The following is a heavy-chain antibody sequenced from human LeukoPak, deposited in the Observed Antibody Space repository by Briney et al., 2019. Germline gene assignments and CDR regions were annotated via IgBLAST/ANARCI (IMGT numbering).Heavy chain of an antibody. J-gene: IGHJ4*02. V-gene: IGHV3-21*01. CDR3: ARVLMSGWALYFDY. Sequence: PGGSLRLSCAASGFTFSSYAMNWVRQAPGKGLEWVSSISSSSSYIYYADSVKGRFTISRDNAKNSLYLQMNSLRAEDTAVYYCARVLMSGWALYFDYWGQGTLVTVSS. CDR2: ISSSSSYI. D-gene: IGHD6-19*01. CDR1: GFTFSSYA.